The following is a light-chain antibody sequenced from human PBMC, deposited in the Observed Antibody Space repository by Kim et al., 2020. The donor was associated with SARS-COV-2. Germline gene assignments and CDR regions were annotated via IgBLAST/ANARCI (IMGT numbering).Light chain of an antibody. V-gene: IGLV3-9*01. J-gene: IGLJ3*02. Sequence: SVALGQTARITCGGNNIGSRNVHWYQQKPGQAPVLVIYRDTNRPSGIPERFSGSNSGNTATLTIYRAQAGDEADYYCQVWDSNTEVFGGGTKLTVL. CDR3: QVWDSNTEV. CDR1: NIGSRN. CDR2: RDT.